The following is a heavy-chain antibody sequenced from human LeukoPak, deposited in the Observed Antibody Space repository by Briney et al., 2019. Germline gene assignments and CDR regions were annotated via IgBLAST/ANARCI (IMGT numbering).Heavy chain of an antibody. J-gene: IGHJ4*02. CDR1: GYTFTGYY. Sequence: GASVKVSCKASGYTFTGYYMHWVRQAPGQGLEWMGRINPNSGGTNYAQKFQARVTMTRDTSISTAYMELSRLRSDDTAVYYCAIRGEGSSWSGYGDYWGQGTLVTVSS. CDR2: INPNSGGT. CDR3: AIRGEGSSWSGYGDY. V-gene: IGHV1-2*06. D-gene: IGHD6-13*01.